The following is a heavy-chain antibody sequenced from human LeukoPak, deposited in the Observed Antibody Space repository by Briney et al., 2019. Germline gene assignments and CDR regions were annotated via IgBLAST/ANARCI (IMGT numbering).Heavy chain of an antibody. D-gene: IGHD6-19*01. J-gene: IGHJ6*02. V-gene: IGHV4-31*03. CDR2: IYYSGST. CDR1: GGSISSGGYY. CDR3: ARVGYSSGHGMDV. Sequence: PSETLSLTCTVSGGSISSGGYYWSWIRQHPGKGLEWIGYIYYSGSTYYNPSLKSRVTISVDTSKNQFSLKLSSVTAADTAVYYCARVGYSSGHGMDVWGQGTTVTVSS.